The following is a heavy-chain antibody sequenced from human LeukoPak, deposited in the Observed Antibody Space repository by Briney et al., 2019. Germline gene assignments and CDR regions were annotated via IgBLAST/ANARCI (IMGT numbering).Heavy chain of an antibody. CDR3: ARPVESSGWCFDY. D-gene: IGHD6-19*01. J-gene: IGHJ4*02. CDR2: IYPGDSDT. CDR1: GYSFTSYW. Sequence: GESLKISCKGSGYSFTSYWIGWVRQLPGKGLEWMGIIYPGDSDTRYSPSFQGQVTISADKSISTAYLQWSSLKASDTAMYYCARPVESSGWCFDYWGQGTLVTVSS. V-gene: IGHV5-51*01.